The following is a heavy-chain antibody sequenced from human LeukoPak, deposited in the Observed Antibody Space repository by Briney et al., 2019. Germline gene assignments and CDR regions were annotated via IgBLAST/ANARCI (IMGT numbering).Heavy chain of an antibody. Sequence: GGSLRLSCAASGFAFSNNGMHWVRQAPGKGPEWVAFIRYDGNNKYYADSVKGRFTISRDNTKNSLYLQMNSLRAEDTAVYYCAKDGGSDPDSFDIWGQGTMVTVSS. D-gene: IGHD2-15*01. CDR2: IRYDGNNK. CDR1: GFAFSNNG. J-gene: IGHJ3*02. V-gene: IGHV3-30*02. CDR3: AKDGGSDPDSFDI.